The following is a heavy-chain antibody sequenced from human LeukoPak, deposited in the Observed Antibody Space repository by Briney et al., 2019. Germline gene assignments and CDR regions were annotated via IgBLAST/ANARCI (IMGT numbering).Heavy chain of an antibody. CDR1: GFTFSSYG. D-gene: IGHD3-22*01. CDR2: ISYDGSNK. CDR3: AKGRYHDSRGYYYLDYFDY. Sequence: PGGSLRLSCAASGFTFSSYGMHWVRQAPGKGLEWVAVISYDGSNKGYADSVKGRFTLSRDNSKNTLYLHMNSLRAEDTAVYYCAKGRYHDSRGYYYLDYFDYWAQVTLVTVSS. V-gene: IGHV3-30*18. J-gene: IGHJ4*02.